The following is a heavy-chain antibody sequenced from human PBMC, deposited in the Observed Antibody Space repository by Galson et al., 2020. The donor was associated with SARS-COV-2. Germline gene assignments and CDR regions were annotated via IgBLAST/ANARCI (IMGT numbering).Heavy chain of an antibody. Sequence: SETLSLTCTVSGYSITSRSFYWVWIRQPPGAGLEWIVCMYYTGITYYNPSLKSRVTISGETSRKQFFLKMKPVTAADTAVYYCVRLCSGSYGGRLWDCWGRGALVIVSS. V-gene: IGHV4-39*01. CDR3: VRLCSGSYGGRLWDC. CDR1: GYSITSRSFY. J-gene: IGHJ4*02. CDR2: MYYTGIT. D-gene: IGHD6-19*01.